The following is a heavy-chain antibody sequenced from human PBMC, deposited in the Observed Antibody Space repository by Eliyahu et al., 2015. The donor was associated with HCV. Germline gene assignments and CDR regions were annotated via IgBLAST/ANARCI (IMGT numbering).Heavy chain of an antibody. CDR1: GFTFDDYA. J-gene: IGHJ4*02. CDR2: ISWNSGSI. V-gene: IGHV3-9*01. CDR3: AKAHSSGSYYCYFDY. D-gene: IGHD3-10*01. Sequence: EVQLVESGGGLVQPGRSLRLSCAASGFTFDDYAMHWVRQAPGKGLGWVSGISWNSGSIGYADSVKGRFTISRDNAKNSLYLQMNSLRTEDTALYYCAKAHSSGSYYCYFDYWGQGTLVTVSS.